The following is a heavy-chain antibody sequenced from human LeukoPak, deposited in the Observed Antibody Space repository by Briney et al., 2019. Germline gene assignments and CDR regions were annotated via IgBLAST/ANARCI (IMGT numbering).Heavy chain of an antibody. J-gene: IGHJ2*01. CDR2: INPSGGST. V-gene: IGHV1-46*01. CDR1: GYTFTSYY. Sequence: GASVKVSCKASGYTFTSYYMHWVRQAPGRGLEWMGIINPSGGSTSYAQKFQGRVTMTRDTSTSTVYMELSSLRSEDTAVYYCARDIVSGYFDLWGRGTLVTVSS. D-gene: IGHD2-15*01. CDR3: ARDIVSGYFDL.